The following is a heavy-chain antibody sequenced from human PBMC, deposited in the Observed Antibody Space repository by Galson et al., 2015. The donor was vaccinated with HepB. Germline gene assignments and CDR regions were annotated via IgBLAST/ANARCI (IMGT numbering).Heavy chain of an antibody. CDR1: GFSLSTSGMC. CDR3: TRIRLGESEVGATFYFDY. Sequence: PALVKPTQTLTLTCTFSGFSLSTSGMCVSWIRQPPGEALEWLARIDWDDDKYYSTSLKTRLTISKDTSKNQVVLTMTNMDPVDTATYYCTRIRLGESEVGATFYFDYWGQGTLVTVSS. CDR2: IDWDDDK. D-gene: IGHD1-26*01. V-gene: IGHV2-70*11. J-gene: IGHJ4*02.